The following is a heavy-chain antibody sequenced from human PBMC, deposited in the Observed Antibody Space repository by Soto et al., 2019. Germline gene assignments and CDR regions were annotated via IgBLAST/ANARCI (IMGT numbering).Heavy chain of an antibody. V-gene: IGHV3-23*01. Sequence: TGGSLRLSCAASGFIFSTYGMSWVRQAPGKGLEWVSTIDGSGNSPYYVDSVKGRFTISRDNSKNTLYLQMNSLRAEDTAVYYCAKNPLSLPLRFDYWGHGTLVTVSS. CDR2: IDGSGNSP. J-gene: IGHJ4*01. CDR3: AKNPLSLPLRFDY. D-gene: IGHD2-15*01. CDR1: GFIFSTYG.